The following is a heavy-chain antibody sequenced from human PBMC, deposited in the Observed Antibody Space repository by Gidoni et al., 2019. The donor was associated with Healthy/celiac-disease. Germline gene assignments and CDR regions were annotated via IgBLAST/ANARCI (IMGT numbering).Heavy chain of an antibody. J-gene: IGHJ4*02. CDR3: ARGPALGGFGEYGLDY. D-gene: IGHD3-10*01. V-gene: IGHV3-21*01. CDR1: GFTFLSYS. CDR2: ISSSSSYI. Sequence: EVQLVESGGGLVKPGGSLRLSCAASGFTFLSYSMNWVRQAPGKGLEWVSSISSSSSYIYYADSVKGRFTISRDNAKNSLYLQMNSLRAEDTAVYYCARGPALGGFGEYGLDYWGQGTLVTVSS.